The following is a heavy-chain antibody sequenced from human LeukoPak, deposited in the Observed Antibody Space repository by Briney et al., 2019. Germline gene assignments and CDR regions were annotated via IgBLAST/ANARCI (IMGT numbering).Heavy chain of an antibody. CDR1: GFTFSSYG. Sequence: PGGSLRLSCAASGFTFSSYGMHWVRQAPGKGLEWVAFIRYDGSNKYYADSVKGRFTISRDNSKNTLYLQMNSLRAEDTAVYYCAILGGAPGPKSYCSGGSCYPLLDAYYMDVWGKGTTVTISS. CDR3: AILGGAPGPKSYCSGGSCYPLLDAYYMDV. J-gene: IGHJ6*03. D-gene: IGHD2-15*01. CDR2: IRYDGSNK. V-gene: IGHV3-30*02.